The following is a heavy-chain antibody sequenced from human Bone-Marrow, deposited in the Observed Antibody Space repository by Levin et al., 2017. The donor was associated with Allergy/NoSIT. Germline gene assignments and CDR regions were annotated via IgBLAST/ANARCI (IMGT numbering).Heavy chain of an antibody. Sequence: SETLSLTCTVSGGFISSSSYFWGWVRQPPGKGLEWIATVYYTGETYYNPSLESRVTISVDRSRNQFSLRLRSVTAAETAIYFCARRRFGNYFDYWGQGTLVNVSS. CDR2: VYYTGET. CDR1: GGFISSSSYF. CDR3: ARRRFGNYFDY. D-gene: IGHD3-10*01. J-gene: IGHJ4*02. V-gene: IGHV4-39*01.